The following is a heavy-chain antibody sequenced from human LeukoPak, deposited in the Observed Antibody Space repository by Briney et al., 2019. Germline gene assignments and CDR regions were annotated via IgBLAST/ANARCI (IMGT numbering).Heavy chain of an antibody. J-gene: IGHJ4*02. V-gene: IGHV4-59*01. Sequence: PSETLSLTCTVSGGTISSYYWSWIRQPPGKGLEWIGYIYYSGSTNYNPSLKSRVTISVDTSKSKFTLRASSVTAADTVVNYCARAWAPGDPFDSCGQGNPFTVSS. CDR3: ARAWAPGDPFDS. D-gene: IGHD7-27*01. CDR1: GGTISSYY. CDR2: IYYSGST.